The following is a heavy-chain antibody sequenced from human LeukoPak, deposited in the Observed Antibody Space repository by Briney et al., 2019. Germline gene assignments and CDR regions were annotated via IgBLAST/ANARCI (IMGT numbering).Heavy chain of an antibody. CDR3: ARNTDSSIAARGVHFDY. D-gene: IGHD6-6*01. CDR2: TYYRSKWYN. CDR1: GDSVSSNGAA. V-gene: IGHV6-1*01. Sequence: SQTLSLTCAISGDSVSSNGAAWNWIRQSPSRGLEWLGRTYYRSKWYNDYAVSVKSRITINPDTSKNQFSLQLNSVTPEDTAVYYCARNTDSSIAARGVHFDYWGQGTLVTVSS. J-gene: IGHJ4*02.